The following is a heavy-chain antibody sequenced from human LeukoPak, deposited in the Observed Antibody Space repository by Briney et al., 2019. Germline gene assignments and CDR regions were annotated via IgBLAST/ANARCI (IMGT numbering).Heavy chain of an antibody. D-gene: IGHD3-10*01. V-gene: IGHV3-72*01. CDR2: LRSKAESYTT. Sequence: PGGSLRLSCAASGFTFSDHYLDWVRQAPGKGLEWVSRLRSKAESYTTNYAAPVKGRFTIARDDSKNSLYLQMNSLKIEDSAVYYCVRGAKVRGDAFDIWGRGTAVTVSS. J-gene: IGHJ3*02. CDR1: GFTFSDHY. CDR3: VRGAKVRGDAFDI.